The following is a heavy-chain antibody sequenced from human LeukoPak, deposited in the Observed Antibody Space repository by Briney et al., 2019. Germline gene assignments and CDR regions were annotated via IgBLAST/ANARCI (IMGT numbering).Heavy chain of an antibody. CDR2: ISGSGGST. CDR3: AEWGVCIAVAGTCGLVDY. CDR1: GFTFNNYA. V-gene: IGHV3-23*01. Sequence: GGSLRLSCAASGFTFNNYAMSWVRQAPGKGLEWVSAISGSGGSTYYADSVKGRFTISRDNSKNTLYLQMNSLRAEDTAVYYCAEWGVCIAVAGTCGLVDYWGQGTLVTVSS. D-gene: IGHD6-19*01. J-gene: IGHJ4*02.